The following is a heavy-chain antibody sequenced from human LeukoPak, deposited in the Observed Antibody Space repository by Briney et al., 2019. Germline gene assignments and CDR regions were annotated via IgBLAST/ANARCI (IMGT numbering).Heavy chain of an antibody. CDR1: GFTVSSNY. Sequence: GGSLRLSCAASGFTVSSNYMSWVRQAPGKGLEWVSVIYSGGSTYYADSVKGRFTISRDNAKNTLYLQMNSLRADDTAVYFCARGSGVTPDYWGQGTLVTVSS. V-gene: IGHV3-53*01. D-gene: IGHD2-21*02. J-gene: IGHJ4*02. CDR2: IYSGGST. CDR3: ARGSGVTPDY.